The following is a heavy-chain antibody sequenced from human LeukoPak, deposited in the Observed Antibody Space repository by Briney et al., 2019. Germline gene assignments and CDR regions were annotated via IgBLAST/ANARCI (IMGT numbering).Heavy chain of an antibody. CDR3: ARGIWKGLAAADDY. V-gene: IGHV3-23*01. CDR1: GFTFISYA. J-gene: IGHJ4*02. CDR2: ISGSGATT. Sequence: GGSLRLSCAASGFTFISYAMIWVRQAPGKGLEWVAGISGSGATTHYADSVKGRFTISRDNAKNSLYLQMNSLRAEDTAVYYCARGIWKGLAAADDYWGQGTLVTVSS. D-gene: IGHD6-13*01.